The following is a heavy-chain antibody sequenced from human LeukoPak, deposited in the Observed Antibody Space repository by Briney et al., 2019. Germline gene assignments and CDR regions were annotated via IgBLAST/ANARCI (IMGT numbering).Heavy chain of an antibody. V-gene: IGHV3-74*01. CDR1: GLIFSSYW. D-gene: IGHD6-13*01. J-gene: IGHJ4*02. CDR3: ARGLGGYSSSWYYYDH. Sequence: RGSLRLSCAASGLIFSSYWMHWVRQVPGKGLVWVSRIIGDGSTTTYADSVKGRFTISRDNGKNTLYLEMNSLRAEDTAVYYCARGLGGYSSSWYYYDHWGQGTLVTVSS. CDR2: IIGDGSTT.